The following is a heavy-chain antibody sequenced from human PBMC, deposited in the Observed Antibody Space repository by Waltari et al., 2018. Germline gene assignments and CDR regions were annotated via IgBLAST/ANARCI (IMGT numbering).Heavy chain of an antibody. Sequence: EVQLVESGGALVQPGGSLKLACAASGFVFSDSAMHWVRQASGKGLEWVGRIKSKANNCATTYGASVKGRFTISRDDSHSTVYLQMNSLRTEDTAVYFCTSDTSRWDDYYHDYWGQGTLVTVSS. V-gene: IGHV3-73*01. CDR3: TSDTSRWDDYYHDY. CDR2: IKSKANNCAT. J-gene: IGHJ4*02. CDR1: GFVFSDSA. D-gene: IGHD1-1*01.